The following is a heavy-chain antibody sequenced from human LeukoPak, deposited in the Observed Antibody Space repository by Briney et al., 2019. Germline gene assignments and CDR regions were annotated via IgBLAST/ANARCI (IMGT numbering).Heavy chain of an antibody. CDR3: ARRRGNKYYYYGMDV. Sequence: PGASVKVSCKASGYTFTSYDINWVRQATGQGLEWMGWMNPNSGNTGYEQKFQGRVTMTRNTSISTAYMELSSLRSEDTAVYYCARRRGNKYYYYGMDVWGQGTTVTVSS. J-gene: IGHJ6*02. D-gene: IGHD3-16*01. CDR1: GYTFTSYD. V-gene: IGHV1-8*01. CDR2: MNPNSGNT.